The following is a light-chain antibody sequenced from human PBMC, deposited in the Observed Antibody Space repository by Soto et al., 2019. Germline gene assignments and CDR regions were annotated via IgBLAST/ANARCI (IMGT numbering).Light chain of an antibody. V-gene: IGLV2-14*01. CDR3: SSYTSSSYYV. Sequence: QSVLTQPASVSGSPGQSITISCTGTSSDVGGYNYVSWYQQHPGKAPKLMIYEVSNRPSGVSNRFSGSKSGNTASLTISGLQAEDEAHYYCSSYTSSSYYVFGNRTKVTV. J-gene: IGLJ1*01. CDR2: EVS. CDR1: SSDVGGYNY.